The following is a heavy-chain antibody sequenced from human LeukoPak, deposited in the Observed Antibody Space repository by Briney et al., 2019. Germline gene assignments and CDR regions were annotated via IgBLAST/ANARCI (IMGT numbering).Heavy chain of an antibody. CDR3: VKDFQVRGIVFYYYMDV. CDR1: GFTFRDHS. CDR2: ISSSNSTI. J-gene: IGHJ6*03. V-gene: IGHV3-48*01. Sequence: HPGGSLTLSCAASGFTFRDHSMNWVRQAPGKGLEWISYISSSNSTIHYADSVKGRFTISRDNDKNLLYLQMKSLRVEDTALYFCVKDFQVRGIVFYYYMDVWGKGTTVIVSS. D-gene: IGHD3-10*01.